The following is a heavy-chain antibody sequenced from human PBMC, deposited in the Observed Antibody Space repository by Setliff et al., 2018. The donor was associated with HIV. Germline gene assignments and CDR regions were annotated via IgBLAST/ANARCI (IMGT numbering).Heavy chain of an antibody. Sequence: GAAVKVSCNASGGTFSMFAISWVRQAPGQVLEWMGGTLPMFGTTDYNPSLRRRVTISMDTSKDEISLRLTSVTAADTAVYYCVRLQNSGCGDPWGQGTLVTVSS. V-gene: IGHV1-69*05. D-gene: IGHD6-25*01. J-gene: IGHJ5*02. CDR1: GGTFSMFA. CDR3: VRLQNSGCGDP. CDR2: TLPMFGTT.